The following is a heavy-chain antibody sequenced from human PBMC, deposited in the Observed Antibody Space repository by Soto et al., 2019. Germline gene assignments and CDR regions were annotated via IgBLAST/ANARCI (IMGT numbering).Heavy chain of an antibody. CDR2: ISDSGST. Sequence: QVQLQESGPGLVKPSETLSLMCTVSGGSITNYYWSWIRQSPAKGLEWIGYISDSGSTKYNPSLKSRVTISVDKSKNQFSLKLTSVTAADTAVYYCARERVGHSAMDVW. J-gene: IGHJ6*01. CDR3: ARERVGHSAMDV. CDR1: GGSITNYY. V-gene: IGHV4-59*01. D-gene: IGHD1-26*01.